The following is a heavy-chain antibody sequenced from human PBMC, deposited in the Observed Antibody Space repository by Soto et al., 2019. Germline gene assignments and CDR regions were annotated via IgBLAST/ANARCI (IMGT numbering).Heavy chain of an antibody. Sequence: NAWMNWVRQAPGQGLEWVGRIKSNTDGGTTDFAAPVKGRFTISRDDSKNMLYLQMNSLKTEDTAVYYCVFGATSFDYWGQGTLVTVSS. CDR3: VFGATSFDY. J-gene: IGHJ4*02. D-gene: IGHD1-26*01. CDR2: IKSNTDGGTT. CDR1: NAW. V-gene: IGHV3-15*07.